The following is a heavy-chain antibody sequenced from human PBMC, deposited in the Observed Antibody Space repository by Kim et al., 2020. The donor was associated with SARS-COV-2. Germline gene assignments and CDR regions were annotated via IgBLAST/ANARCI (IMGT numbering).Heavy chain of an antibody. J-gene: IGHJ4*02. D-gene: IGHD3-22*01. CDR3: AKSQGRYYYDTSVYFDF. V-gene: IGHV3-23*01. Sequence: VKGRFIISRDNSKNPLYVQMNSLRADDTAVYYCAKSQGRYYYDTSVYFDFWGQGTLVTVSS.